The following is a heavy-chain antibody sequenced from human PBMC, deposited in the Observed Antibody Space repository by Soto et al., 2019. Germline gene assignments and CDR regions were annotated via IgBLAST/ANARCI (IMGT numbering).Heavy chain of an antibody. CDR1: DSPLSTMP. Sequence: GGSLRSPVQPLDSPLSTMPWAGSARLQGRGWSETNYAESVKGRFTISRDNAKNTLYLQMNSLRAGDTAVYYCARGYTTYGAVFVFWGQGSLVTVSS. V-gene: IGHV3-7*01. CDR3: ARGYTTYGAVFVF. J-gene: IGHJ4*02. CDR2: T. D-gene: IGHD4-17*01.